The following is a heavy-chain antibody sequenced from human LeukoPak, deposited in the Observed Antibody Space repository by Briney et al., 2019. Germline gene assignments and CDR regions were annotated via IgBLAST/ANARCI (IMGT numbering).Heavy chain of an antibody. CDR1: GFTFNSYG. V-gene: IGHV3-21*01. CDR2: ISSTSSYI. D-gene: IGHD6-6*01. Sequence: GGSLRLSCAASGFTFNSYGMNWVRQAPGKGLEWVSSISSTSSYIYYADSVKGRFTISTDNAKNSLYLQMSSLRAEDTAVYYCARGSGGQQLIRGYYYMDVWGKGTTVTVSS. J-gene: IGHJ6*03. CDR3: ARGSGGQQLIRGYYYMDV.